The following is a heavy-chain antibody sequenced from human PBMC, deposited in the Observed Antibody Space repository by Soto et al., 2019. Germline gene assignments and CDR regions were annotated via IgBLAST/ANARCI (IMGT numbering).Heavy chain of an antibody. J-gene: IGHJ6*02. CDR2: IDPSDSYT. CDR1: GYSFTSYS. Sequence: GESLKISCKGSGYSFTSYSISWVRQMPGKGLEWMVRIDPSDSYTNYSPSFQGHVTISADKSISTAYLQWSSLKASDTAMYYCARPSDNWNAYYYYGMDVWGQGTTVTVSS. D-gene: IGHD1-1*01. CDR3: ARPSDNWNAYYYYGMDV. V-gene: IGHV5-10-1*01.